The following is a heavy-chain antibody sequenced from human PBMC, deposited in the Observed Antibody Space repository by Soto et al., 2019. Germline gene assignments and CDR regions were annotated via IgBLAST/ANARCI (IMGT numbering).Heavy chain of an antibody. CDR3: AVSRYCSGGSCYLPAMDV. J-gene: IGHJ6*03. D-gene: IGHD2-15*01. Sequence: GGSLRLSCAASGFTFSSYAMSWVRQAPGKGLEWVSAISGSGGSTYYADSVKGRFTISRDNSKNTLYLQMNSLRAEDTAVYYCAVSRYCSGGSCYLPAMDVWGKGTTVTVSS. CDR2: ISGSGGST. CDR1: GFTFSSYA. V-gene: IGHV3-23*01.